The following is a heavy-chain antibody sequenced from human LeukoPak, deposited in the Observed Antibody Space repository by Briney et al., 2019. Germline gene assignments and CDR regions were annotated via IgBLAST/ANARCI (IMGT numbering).Heavy chain of an antibody. J-gene: IGHJ5*02. CDR1: GFTLTSYA. V-gene: IGHV3-23*01. D-gene: IGHD6-19*01. Sequence: GGSLRLSCAASGFTLTSYAMSWVRQAPGKGLQWVSLICGRGGNTYYADSVKGRFTISRGNSKNTLSLQMNSLRAGDTAVYYCARAVAGTHWFDPWGQGTLVTVSS. CDR3: ARAVAGTHWFDP. CDR2: ICGRGGNT.